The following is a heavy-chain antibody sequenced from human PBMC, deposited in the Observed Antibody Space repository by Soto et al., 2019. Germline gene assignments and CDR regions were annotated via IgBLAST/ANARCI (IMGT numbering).Heavy chain of an antibody. V-gene: IGHV5-51*01. J-gene: IGHJ4*02. CDR2: IYPGDSDA. Sequence: LGESLKISCKGSGYSFPKYWIAWVRQMPGKGLEWMGIIYPGDSDARYSPSFRGQVTISADKSINTAYLQWSSLKASDTAMYFCARHGKYDSSGYSLDYFDYWGQGAQVTVSS. CDR3: ARHGKYDSSGYSLDYFDY. D-gene: IGHD3-22*01. CDR1: GYSFPKYW.